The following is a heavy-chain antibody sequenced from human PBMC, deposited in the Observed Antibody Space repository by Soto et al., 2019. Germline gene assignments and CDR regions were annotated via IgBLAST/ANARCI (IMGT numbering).Heavy chain of an antibody. CDR1: GFTFSRYA. CDR3: AKDGALGSSTY. CDR2: ISGSGGST. V-gene: IGHV3-23*01. D-gene: IGHD6-6*01. Sequence: GGSLRLSCAASGFTFSRYAMSWVRQAPGKGLEWVSAISGSGGSTYYADSVKGRFTISRDNSKNTLYLQMNSLRAEDTAVYYCAKDGALGSSTYWGQGTLVTVSS. J-gene: IGHJ4*02.